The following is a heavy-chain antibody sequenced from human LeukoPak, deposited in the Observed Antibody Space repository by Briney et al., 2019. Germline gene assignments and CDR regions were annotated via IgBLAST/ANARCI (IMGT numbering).Heavy chain of an antibody. J-gene: IGHJ4*02. Sequence: GRSLRLSCAASGFTFSSYGMHWVRQAPGKGLEWVAVIWYDGSNKYYADSVKGRFTISRDNSKNTLYLQMNSLRAEDTAVYYCARETGYDSSAFDYWGQGTLVTVSS. V-gene: IGHV3-33*01. D-gene: IGHD3-22*01. CDR2: IWYDGSNK. CDR1: GFTFSSYG. CDR3: ARETGYDSSAFDY.